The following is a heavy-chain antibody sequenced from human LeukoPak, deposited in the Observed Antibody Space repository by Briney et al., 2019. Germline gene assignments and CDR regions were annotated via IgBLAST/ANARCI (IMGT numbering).Heavy chain of an antibody. J-gene: IGHJ4*02. CDR1: GGSISSYY. V-gene: IGHV4-59*01. CDR2: IYYSGST. D-gene: IGHD3-10*01. CDR3: ARPRYGSGNPFDY. Sequence: SETLSLTCTVSGGSISSYYWIWIRQPPGKGLEWIGYIYYSGSTNYNPSLKSRVTISVDTSKNQFSLKLSSVTAADTAVYYCARPRYGSGNPFDYWGQGTLVTVSS.